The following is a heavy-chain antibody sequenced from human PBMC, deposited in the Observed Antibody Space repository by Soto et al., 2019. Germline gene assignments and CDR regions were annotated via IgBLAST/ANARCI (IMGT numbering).Heavy chain of an antibody. V-gene: IGHV3-7*05. Sequence: EVQVVESGGGLVQPGGSLRVSCAASELTFSSFWVSWVRQAPGKGLEWVADINEDGTEKYYADAVKGRFTISRDNAKNSLYLQLNNLRAGYTAVYFCAKSPMVRTFHYGMDVWGQGTTVTVSS. CDR1: ELTFSSFW. CDR2: INEDGTEK. J-gene: IGHJ6*02. D-gene: IGHD2-8*01. CDR3: AKSPMVRTFHYGMDV.